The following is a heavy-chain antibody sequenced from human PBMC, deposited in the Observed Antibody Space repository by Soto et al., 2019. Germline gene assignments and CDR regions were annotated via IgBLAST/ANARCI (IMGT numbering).Heavy chain of an antibody. V-gene: IGHV3-30-3*01. CDR1: GFTFSSYA. D-gene: IGHD6-19*01. Sequence: VQLVESGGGVVQPGRSLRLSCAASGFTFSSYAMHWVRQAPGKGLEWVAVISYDGSNKYYADSVKGRFTISRDNSKNTLYLQMNSLRAEDTAVYYCARDTTVAGTGDFDYWGQGTLVTVSS. J-gene: IGHJ4*02. CDR2: ISYDGSNK. CDR3: ARDTTVAGTGDFDY.